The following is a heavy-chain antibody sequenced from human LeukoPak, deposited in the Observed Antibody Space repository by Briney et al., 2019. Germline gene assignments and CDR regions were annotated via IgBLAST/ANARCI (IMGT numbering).Heavy chain of an antibody. V-gene: IGHV3-23*01. Sequence: PGGSLRLSCEASGFAFSNYAMSWVRQAPGTRLEWVSRITSSGGTTYDVDSVKGRFTVSRDNSRNTLYLQMNGLRAEDTAVYYCVRGGTSWSRFGYRGKGTVVTVSS. CDR3: VRGGTSWSRFGY. D-gene: IGHD6-13*01. CDR1: GFAFSNYA. CDR2: ITSSGGTT. J-gene: IGHJ4*02.